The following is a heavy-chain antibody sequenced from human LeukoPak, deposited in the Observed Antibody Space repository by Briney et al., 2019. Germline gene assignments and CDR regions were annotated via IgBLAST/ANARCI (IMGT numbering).Heavy chain of an antibody. CDR1: GGSISSYY. Sequence: PSETLSLTCTVSGGSISSYYWSWIRQPPGKGLEWIGYIYYSGSTNYNPSLKSRVTISVDTSKNQFSLKLSSVTAADTAVYYCARLDRRIAAAEEYFQHWGQGTLVTVSS. CDR2: IYYSGST. D-gene: IGHD6-13*01. V-gene: IGHV4-59*08. CDR3: ARLDRRIAAAEEYFQH. J-gene: IGHJ1*01.